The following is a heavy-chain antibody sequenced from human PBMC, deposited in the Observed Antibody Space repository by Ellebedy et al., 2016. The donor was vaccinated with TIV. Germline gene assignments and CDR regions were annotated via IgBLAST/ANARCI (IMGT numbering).Heavy chain of an antibody. J-gene: IGHJ4*02. CDR3: ARGAAIYYDCPDY. V-gene: IGHV1-2*02. Sequence: ASVKVSXXASGGTFSSYAISWVRQAPGQGLEWMGWINPNSGGTNYAQKFQGRVTMTRDTSISTAYMELSRLRSDDTAVYYCARGAAIYYDCPDYWGQGTLVTVSS. CDR1: GGTFSSYA. D-gene: IGHD2-2*02. CDR2: INPNSGGT.